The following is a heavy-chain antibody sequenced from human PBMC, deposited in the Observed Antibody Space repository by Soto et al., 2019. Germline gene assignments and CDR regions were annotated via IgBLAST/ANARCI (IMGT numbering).Heavy chain of an antibody. Sequence: ASVKVSCKASGYTFTSYDINWVRQATGQGLEWMGWMNPNSGNTGYAQKFQGRVTMTRNTSISTAYMELSSLRSEDTAVYYCARGELRFLEWLGADAFDIWGQGTMVTVSS. CDR3: ARGELRFLEWLGADAFDI. CDR1: GYTFTSYD. J-gene: IGHJ3*02. V-gene: IGHV1-8*01. CDR2: MNPNSGNT. D-gene: IGHD3-3*01.